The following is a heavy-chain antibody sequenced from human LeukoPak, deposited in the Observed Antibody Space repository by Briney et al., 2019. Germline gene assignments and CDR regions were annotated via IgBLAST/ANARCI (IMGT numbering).Heavy chain of an antibody. CDR1: GYSISSGYY. CDR2: IHHSGST. Sequence: SETLSLTCTVSGYSISSGYYWGWIRQPPGKGLEWIGSIHHSGSTYYNPSLKSRVTISIDTSKNQFSLKLTSVPAADTAVYYCAREGLGSGRGGDFNLWGRGTLVTVSS. V-gene: IGHV4-38-2*02. J-gene: IGHJ2*01. D-gene: IGHD2-15*01. CDR3: AREGLGSGRGGDFNL.